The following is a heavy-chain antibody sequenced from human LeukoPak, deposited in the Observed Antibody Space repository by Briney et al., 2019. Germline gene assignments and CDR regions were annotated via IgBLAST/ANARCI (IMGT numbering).Heavy chain of an antibody. CDR3: AREAVPDYYDSSEYYFAGRFDP. CDR2: IYYSGSA. D-gene: IGHD3-22*01. CDR1: GGSISSDGYY. V-gene: IGHV4-31*03. Sequence: SEILSLTCIISGGSISSDGYYWSWIRQHTGKGLEWIGYIYYSGSAYYNPSLKSRLTISVDTSKNQFSLKLRSVTAADTAAYYCAREAVPDYYDSSEYYFAGRFDPWGQGTLVTV. J-gene: IGHJ5*02.